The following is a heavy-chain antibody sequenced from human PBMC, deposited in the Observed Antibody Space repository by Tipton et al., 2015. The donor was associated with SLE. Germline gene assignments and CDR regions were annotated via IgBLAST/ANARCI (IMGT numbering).Heavy chain of an antibody. Sequence: TLSLTCAVSGGSISSGGYSWSWIRQPPGKGLEWIGYIYHSGSTYYNPSLKSRVTISVDRSKNQFSLKLSSVTAADTAVYYCARGPITIFGVVQGWFDPWGQGTLVTVSS. D-gene: IGHD3-3*01. J-gene: IGHJ5*02. CDR3: ARGPITIFGVVQGWFDP. CDR1: GGSISSGGYS. CDR2: IYHSGST. V-gene: IGHV4-30-2*01.